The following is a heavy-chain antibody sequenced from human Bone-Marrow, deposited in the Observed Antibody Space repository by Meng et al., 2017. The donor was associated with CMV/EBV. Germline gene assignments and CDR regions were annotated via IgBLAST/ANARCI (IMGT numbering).Heavy chain of an antibody. CDR3: ARVLELYYYDSSGSIEFDY. CDR1: GFTFSSYS. J-gene: IGHJ4*02. V-gene: IGHV3-21*01. Sequence: GGFLRLSCAASGFTFSSYSMNWVRQAPGKGLEWVSSISSSSSYIYYADSVKVRFTISRDNAKNSLYLQMNSLRAKDTAVYYCARVLELYYYDSSGSIEFDYWGQGTLVTVSS. D-gene: IGHD3-22*01. CDR2: ISSSSSYI.